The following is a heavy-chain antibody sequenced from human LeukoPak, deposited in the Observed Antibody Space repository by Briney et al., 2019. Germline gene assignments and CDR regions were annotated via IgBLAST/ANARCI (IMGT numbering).Heavy chain of an antibody. CDR1: GGSFSGYY. CDR3: ARNVDVGYYYYGMDV. V-gene: IGHV4-34*01. D-gene: IGHD1-26*01. CDR2: INHSGST. Sequence: SETQSLTCAVYGGSFSGYYWSWIRQPPGKGLEWIGEINHSGSTNYNPSLKSRVTISVDTSKNQFSLKLSSVTAADTAVYYCARNVDVGYYYYGMDVWGQGTTVTVSS. J-gene: IGHJ6*02.